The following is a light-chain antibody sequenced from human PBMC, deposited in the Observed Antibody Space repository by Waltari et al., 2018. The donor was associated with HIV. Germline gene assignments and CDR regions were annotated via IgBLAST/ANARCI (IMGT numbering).Light chain of an antibody. CDR1: QDIGNY. Sequence: DTQMTQSPSSLSASGGDRIPITCQASQDIGNYLNWYQHKPGKAPKLLIYDAVNLEAGVPSRFRGSGSGTHFTFTISSLQPEDIATYYCQQCYDVVYTFAQGTKLDIK. CDR3: QQCYDVVYT. CDR2: DAV. V-gene: IGKV1-33*01. J-gene: IGKJ2*01.